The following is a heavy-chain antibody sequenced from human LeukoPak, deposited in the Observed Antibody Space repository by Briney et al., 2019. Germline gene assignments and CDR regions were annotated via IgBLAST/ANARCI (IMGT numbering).Heavy chain of an antibody. D-gene: IGHD4-17*01. J-gene: IGHJ4*02. V-gene: IGHV3-23*01. Sequence: PGGSLRLSCAASGFTFSSYAMSWVRQAPGKGLEWVSAISGSGGSTYYADSVKGRFTISRDNSKNTLYLQMNSLRAEDTAVYYCAKDLVYTVTTDIDYWGQGTLVTVSS. CDR2: ISGSGGST. CDR3: AKDLVYTVTTDIDY. CDR1: GFTFSSYA.